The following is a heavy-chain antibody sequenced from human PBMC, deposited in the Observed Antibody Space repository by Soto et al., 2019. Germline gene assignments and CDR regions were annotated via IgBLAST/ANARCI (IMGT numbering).Heavy chain of an antibody. V-gene: IGHV3-48*04. D-gene: IGHD6-13*01. Sequence: EVQLVASGGDLVQPGGSLRLTCAASGFIFSDYTMTWVRQAPGRGLEFVSHISSSGDAVFYAESVKGPFTASRGNAKNSLYLQMHSLRADDTAVYLCARHHMGSTWFVGVYYFFGMDVWGQGPAVTVSS. CDR2: ISSSGDAV. CDR1: GFIFSDYT. J-gene: IGHJ6*02. CDR3: ARHHMGSTWFVGVYYFFGMDV.